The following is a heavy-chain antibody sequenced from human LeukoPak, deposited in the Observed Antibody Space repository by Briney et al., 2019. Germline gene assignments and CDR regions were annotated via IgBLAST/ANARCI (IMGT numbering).Heavy chain of an antibody. D-gene: IGHD3-22*01. Sequence: GGTLRLSCAASGFTFSSYEMNWVRQAPGKGLEWVSYISSSGSTIYYADSVKGRFTISRDNAKNSLYLQMNSLRAEDMALYYCAKSNYYDSSGYYDYWGQGTLVTVSS. CDR3: AKSNYYDSSGYYDY. CDR1: GFTFSSYE. V-gene: IGHV3-48*03. CDR2: ISSSGSTI. J-gene: IGHJ4*02.